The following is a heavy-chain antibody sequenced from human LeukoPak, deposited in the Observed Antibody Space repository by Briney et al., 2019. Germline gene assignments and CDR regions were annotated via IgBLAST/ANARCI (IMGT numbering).Heavy chain of an antibody. CDR2: IRSKANNYAT. Sequence: GGSLKLSCAASGFTISGSAMHWVRKASGKGLEWVGRIRSKANNYATAYDASVKGRFTISRDDSKNTAYLQMNSLKTEDTAVYYCTRSIWNQNGFYYGMDVLGQGTTVTVSS. V-gene: IGHV3-73*01. D-gene: IGHD1-1*01. CDR1: GFTISGSA. CDR3: TRSIWNQNGFYYGMDV. J-gene: IGHJ6*02.